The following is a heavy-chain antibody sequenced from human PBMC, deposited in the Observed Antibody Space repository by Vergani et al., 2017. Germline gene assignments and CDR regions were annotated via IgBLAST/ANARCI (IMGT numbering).Heavy chain of an antibody. Sequence: QVQLVESGGGVVQPGRSLRLSCETSGLMFNNYGMHWVRQAPGKGREWVAVISSDGSNKHYADSVKGRFTISRDNSQNTLYLQMDSLTAEDTAIYFCVNGYYYDQSGLASFDYWGQGTLVTVSS. CDR1: GLMFNNYG. V-gene: IGHV3-30*18. CDR3: VNGYYYDQSGLASFDY. CDR2: ISSDGSNK. J-gene: IGHJ4*02. D-gene: IGHD3-22*01.